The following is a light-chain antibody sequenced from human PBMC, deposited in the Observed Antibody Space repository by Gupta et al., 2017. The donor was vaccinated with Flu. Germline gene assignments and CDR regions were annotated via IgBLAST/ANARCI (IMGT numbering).Light chain of an antibody. J-gene: IGLJ2*01. CDR1: VFSNQY. Sequence: SSELRLPPSVSVSPGQPATTTCSADVFSNQYVYWYQQKARQAPILVIYRDTERPAGIPERFSGSTSGTIVTLTISGVQAGDEADYYCQSADIRGTAVFGGGTKLTVL. CDR2: RDT. CDR3: QSADIRGTAV. V-gene: IGLV3-25*02.